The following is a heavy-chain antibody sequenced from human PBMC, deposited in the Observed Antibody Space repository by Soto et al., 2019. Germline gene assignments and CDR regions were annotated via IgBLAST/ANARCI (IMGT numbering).Heavy chain of an antibody. D-gene: IGHD3-10*01. CDR1: GFTFSNYG. V-gene: IGHV3-23*01. CDR2: ISGSGGST. CDR3: ARSRTMVRGVVRDYYYYMDV. J-gene: IGHJ6*03. Sequence: GGSLRLSCAASGFTFSNYGMSWVRQAPGKGLEWVSSISGSGGSTYYADSVKGRFTISRDNSKNTLYLQMNSLRVEDTAVYYCARSRTMVRGVVRDYYYYMDVWGKGTTVTVSS.